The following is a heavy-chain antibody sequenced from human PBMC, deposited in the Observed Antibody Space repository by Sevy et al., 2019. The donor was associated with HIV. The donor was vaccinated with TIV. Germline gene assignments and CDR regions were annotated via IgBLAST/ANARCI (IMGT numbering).Heavy chain of an antibody. CDR1: GYTLTQVS. CDR2: INAGNGNT. V-gene: IGHV1-3*01. D-gene: IGHD3-9*01. Sequence: ASVKVSCKVSGYTLTQVSMHWVRQAPGQRLEWMGWINAGNGNTKYSQKFQGRVTITRDTSASTAYMELSSLRSEDTAVYYCAREGDILTGYDNWGQGTLVTVSS. J-gene: IGHJ4*02. CDR3: AREGDILTGYDN.